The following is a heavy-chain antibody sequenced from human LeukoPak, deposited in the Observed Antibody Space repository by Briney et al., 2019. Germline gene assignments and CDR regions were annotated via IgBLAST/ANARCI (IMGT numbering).Heavy chain of an antibody. CDR2: IYTSGST. CDR1: GGSISSYY. J-gene: IGHJ3*02. CDR3: ARDSRGGPLSLGPGPQDDAFDI. V-gene: IGHV4-4*07. Sequence: SETLSLTCTVSGGSISSYYWSWIRQPAGKGLEWIGRIYTSGSTNYNPSLKSRVTMSVDTSKNQFSLKLSSVTAADTAVYYCARDSRGGPLSLGPGPQDDAFDIWGQGTMVTVSS. D-gene: IGHD2-2*01.